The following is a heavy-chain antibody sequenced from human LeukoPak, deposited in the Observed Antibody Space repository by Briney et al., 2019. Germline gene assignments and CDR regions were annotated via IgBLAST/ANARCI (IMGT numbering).Heavy chain of an antibody. CDR2: ISSSSSYI. CDR1: GFTFSSYS. CDR3: ARDRYYDSSGYPYYYYYGMDV. V-gene: IGHV3-21*01. Sequence: KPGGSLRLSCAASGFTFSSYSMNWVRQAPGKGLEWVSSISSSSSYIYYADSVKGRFTISRDNAKNSLYLQMNSLRAEDTAVYYCARDRYYDSSGYPYYYYYGMDVWGQGTTVTVSS. D-gene: IGHD3-22*01. J-gene: IGHJ6*02.